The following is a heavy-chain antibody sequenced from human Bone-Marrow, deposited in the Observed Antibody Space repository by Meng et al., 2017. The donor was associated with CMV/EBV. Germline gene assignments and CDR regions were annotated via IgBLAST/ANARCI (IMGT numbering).Heavy chain of an antibody. J-gene: IGHJ4*02. V-gene: IGHV4-34*01. CDR2: INHRGST. Sequence: SETLSLTCAVCGGSFSGYDWTWIRQSPGKGLEWIGEINHRGSTNYNPSLKSRLTISLDTSKNQFSLKLKSVTAADTAVYYCARGSTSVTMIVVVFTAASLAYDSWGQGTLVTVSS. CDR1: GGSFSGYD. D-gene: IGHD3-22*01. CDR3: ARGSTSVTMIVVVFTAASLAYDS.